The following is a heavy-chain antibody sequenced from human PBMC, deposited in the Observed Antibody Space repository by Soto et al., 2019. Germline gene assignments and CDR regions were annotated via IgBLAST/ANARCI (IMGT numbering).Heavy chain of an antibody. CDR1: GYTFTSYD. CDR2: MNPNSGNT. D-gene: IGHD7-27*01. Sequence: GASVKVSCKASGYTFTSYDINWVRQATGQGLEWMGWMNPNSGNTGYAQKFQGRVTMTRNTSISTAYMELSSLRSEDTAVYYCARGLSKWGFYYMDVWGKGTTVTVSS. J-gene: IGHJ6*03. V-gene: IGHV1-8*01. CDR3: ARGLSKWGFYYMDV.